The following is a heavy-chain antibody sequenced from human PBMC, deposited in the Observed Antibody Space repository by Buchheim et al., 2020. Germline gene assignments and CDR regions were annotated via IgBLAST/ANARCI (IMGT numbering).Heavy chain of an antibody. J-gene: IGHJ4*02. V-gene: IGHV3-48*03. Sequence: EVQLVESGGGLVQPGGSLRLSCAASGFTFINYGMHWVRQAPGKGLEGVSYIGSSGTTIYYADSVKGRFTISRENAKKSLYLQMDSLGAEDTAVYYCATDTYYYDSSGYPTHYFDYWGQGTL. CDR2: IGSSGTTI. D-gene: IGHD3-22*01. CDR3: ATDTYYYDSSGYPTHYFDY. CDR1: GFTFINYG.